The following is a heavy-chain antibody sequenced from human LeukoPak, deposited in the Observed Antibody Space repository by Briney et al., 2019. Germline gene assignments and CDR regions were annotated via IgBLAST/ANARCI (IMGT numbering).Heavy chain of an antibody. Sequence: ASVKVSCKASGYTFTTYALHWVRQAPGQTLEWLGWINAGSGNTKYSQRFQGRVTIIRDTSASTAYMELSSLRSEHTAVYYCARDIGNGYSGYGVHWGQGTLVTVSS. CDR1: GYTFTTYA. J-gene: IGHJ4*02. D-gene: IGHD5-12*01. CDR3: ARDIGNGYSGYGVH. V-gene: IGHV1-3*01. CDR2: INAGSGNT.